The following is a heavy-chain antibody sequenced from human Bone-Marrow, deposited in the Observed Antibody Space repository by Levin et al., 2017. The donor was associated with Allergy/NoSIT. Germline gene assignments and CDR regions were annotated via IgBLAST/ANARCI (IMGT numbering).Heavy chain of an antibody. CDR2: ISSSSSTI. Sequence: GGSLRLSCAASGFTFSSYSMNWVRQAPGKGLEWVSYISSSSSTIYYADSVKGRFTISRDNAKNSLYLQMNSLRDEDTAVYYCARDDSSSWSANWFDPWGQGTLVTVSS. CDR3: ARDDSSSWSANWFDP. CDR1: GFTFSSYS. V-gene: IGHV3-48*02. J-gene: IGHJ5*02. D-gene: IGHD6-13*01.